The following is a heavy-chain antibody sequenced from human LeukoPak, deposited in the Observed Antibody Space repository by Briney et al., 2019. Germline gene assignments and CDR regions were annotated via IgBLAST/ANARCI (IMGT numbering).Heavy chain of an antibody. Sequence: SETLSLTCSVSGGSISGYYWTWVRQPPGKGLEWIGQIHYSGRAHYNPSLKSRITMSVDTSRNRLSLQLSSVTAADTAIYYCVRFGVNYDMEVWGQGTTVTVFS. J-gene: IGHJ6*02. V-gene: IGHV4-59*01. CDR3: VRFGVNYDMEV. CDR1: GGSISGYY. CDR2: IHYSGRA. D-gene: IGHD3-16*01.